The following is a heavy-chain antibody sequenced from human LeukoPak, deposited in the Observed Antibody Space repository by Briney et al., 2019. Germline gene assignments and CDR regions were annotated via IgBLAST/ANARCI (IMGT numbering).Heavy chain of an antibody. Sequence: GGSLRLSCAASGFTFSSYAMSWVRQAPGKGLEWVSAISGSGGSTYYADSVKGRFTISRDNSKNTLYLQMNSLRAEDTAVYYCAKVDDFWSGYALFDYWGQGTLVTVSS. CDR3: AKVDDFWSGYALFDY. CDR1: GFTFSSYA. CDR2: ISGSGGST. V-gene: IGHV3-23*01. J-gene: IGHJ4*02. D-gene: IGHD3-3*01.